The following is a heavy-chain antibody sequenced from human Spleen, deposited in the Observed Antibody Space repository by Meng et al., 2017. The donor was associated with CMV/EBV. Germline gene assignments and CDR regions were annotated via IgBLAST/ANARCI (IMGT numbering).Heavy chain of an antibody. CDR2: ISSSGSTI. V-gene: IGHV3-48*04. Sequence: VGSLRLSCAASGFTFSRYTMNWVRQAPGKGLECVSSISSSGSTIYYADSVKGRFTISRDNAKNSLYLQMNSLRAEDTAVYYCARGLGYSSSWYYYGMDVWGQGTTVTVSS. D-gene: IGHD6-13*01. CDR1: GFTFSRYT. CDR3: ARGLGYSSSWYYYGMDV. J-gene: IGHJ6*02.